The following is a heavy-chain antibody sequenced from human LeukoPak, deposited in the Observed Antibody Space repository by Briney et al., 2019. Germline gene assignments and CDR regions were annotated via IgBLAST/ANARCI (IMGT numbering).Heavy chain of an antibody. Sequence: GGSLRLSCAASGFTVSSNYMSWVRQAPGKGLEWVSVIYSGGSTYYADSVKGRFTISRDSSKNTLYLQMNSLRAEDTAVYYCARALGEYYYDSSGYYLVYWGQGTLVTVSS. J-gene: IGHJ4*02. CDR1: GFTVSSNY. CDR3: ARALGEYYYDSSGYYLVY. CDR2: IYSGGST. V-gene: IGHV3-53*01. D-gene: IGHD3-22*01.